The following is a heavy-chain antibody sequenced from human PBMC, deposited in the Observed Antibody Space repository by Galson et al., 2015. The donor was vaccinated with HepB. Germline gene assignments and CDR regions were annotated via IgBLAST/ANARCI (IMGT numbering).Heavy chain of an antibody. CDR1: EYTFTDFY. D-gene: IGHD3-10*02. CDR2: INPYSGDT. V-gene: IGHV1-2*02. CDR3: ARGSPGMLHYFDY. J-gene: IGHJ4*02. Sequence: SVKVSCKASEYTFTDFYLHWVRQAPGQGLEWMGWINPYSGDTNYAQNFQGRVSMTRDTSISAAYLDLSSDDTAVYYCARGSPGMLHYFDYWGQGTLVIASS.